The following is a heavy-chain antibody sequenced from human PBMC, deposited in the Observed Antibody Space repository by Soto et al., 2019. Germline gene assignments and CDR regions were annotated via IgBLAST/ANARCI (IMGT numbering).Heavy chain of an antibody. CDR3: ARVSTSASGSYYTLDY. D-gene: IGHD3-10*01. V-gene: IGHV1-69*13. CDR1: GGTFSSYA. CDR2: IIPIFGTA. J-gene: IGHJ4*02. Sequence: SVKVSCKASGGTFSSYAISWVRQAPGQGLEWMGGIIPIFGTANYAQKFQGRVTITADESTSTAYMELSSLRSEDTAVYYCARVSTSASGSYYTLDYWGQGTLVTVS.